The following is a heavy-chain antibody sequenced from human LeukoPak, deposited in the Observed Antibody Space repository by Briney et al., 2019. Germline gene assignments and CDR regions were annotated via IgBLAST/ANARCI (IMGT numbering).Heavy chain of an antibody. CDR2: TIPILGIA. Sequence: GSSVKVSCKASGGTFSSYAISWVRQAPGQGLEWMGRTIPILGIANYAQKFQGRVTITADKSTSTAYMELSSLRSEDTAVYYCARVGSGSYWRGYYYGMDVWGQGTTVTVSS. D-gene: IGHD1-26*01. J-gene: IGHJ6*02. CDR3: ARVGSGSYWRGYYYGMDV. CDR1: GGTFSSYA. V-gene: IGHV1-69*04.